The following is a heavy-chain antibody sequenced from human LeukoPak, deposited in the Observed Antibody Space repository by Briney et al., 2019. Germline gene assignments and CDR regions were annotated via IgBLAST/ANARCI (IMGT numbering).Heavy chain of an antibody. CDR3: ASERYDYFDY. D-gene: IGHD3-16*01. J-gene: IGHJ4*02. CDR1: GGSVSNYY. CDR2: IYTSGST. V-gene: IGHV4-4*07. Sequence: SETLSLTCTVSGGSVSNYYWSWIRQPAGQGLEWIGRIYTSGSTNYNPSLQSRVTTSVDTSKNQFSLKLSSVTAADTAVYYCASERYDYFDYWGQGTLVTVSS.